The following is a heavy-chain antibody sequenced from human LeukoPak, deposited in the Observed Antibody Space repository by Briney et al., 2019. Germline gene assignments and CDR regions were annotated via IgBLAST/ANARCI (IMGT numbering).Heavy chain of an antibody. J-gene: IGHJ4*02. Sequence: GRSLRLSCAASEFTFSAYTINWVRQAPGKGLEWVALILYNGNNIYYADSVKGRFTISRDNSKNTLYLQMNGLRVEDTAVYYCARENYRHSWEPHYLDYWGQGTLVTVSS. V-gene: IGHV3-30-3*01. CDR3: ARENYRHSWEPHYLDY. CDR1: EFTFSAYT. CDR2: ILYNGNNI. D-gene: IGHD1-26*01.